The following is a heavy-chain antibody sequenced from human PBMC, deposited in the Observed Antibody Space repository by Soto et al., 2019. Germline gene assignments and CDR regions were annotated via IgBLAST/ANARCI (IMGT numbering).Heavy chain of an antibody. J-gene: IGHJ6*02. D-gene: IGHD3-22*01. CDR3: ARGKLYYYDSSGYSRHYYGMDV. CDR1: GGSFSGYY. Sequence: SETLSLTCAVYGGSFSGYYWSWIRQPPGMGLEWIGEINHSGSTNYNPSLKSRVTISVDTSKNQFSLKLSSVTAADTAVYYCARGKLYYYDSSGYSRHYYGMDVWGQGTTVTVSS. V-gene: IGHV4-34*01. CDR2: INHSGST.